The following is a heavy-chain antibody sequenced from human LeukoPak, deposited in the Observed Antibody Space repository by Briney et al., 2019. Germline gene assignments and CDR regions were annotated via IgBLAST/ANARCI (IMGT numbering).Heavy chain of an antibody. Sequence: SETLSLTCTVSGGSISSYYWSWIRQPAGKGLEWIGRIYTSGSTDYNPSLKSRVTMSVDTSKNQFSLKLSSVTAADTAVYYCAKVRPHCSGGSCLTTYYYYYYMDVWGKGTTVTVSS. CDR1: GGSISSYY. D-gene: IGHD2-15*01. V-gene: IGHV4-4*07. CDR3: AKVRPHCSGGSCLTTYYYYYYMDV. J-gene: IGHJ6*03. CDR2: IYTSGST.